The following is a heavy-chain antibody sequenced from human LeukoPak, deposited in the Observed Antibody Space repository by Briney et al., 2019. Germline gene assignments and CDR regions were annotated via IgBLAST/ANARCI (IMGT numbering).Heavy chain of an antibody. CDR1: GGSISSGSYY. CDR3: ARGGEEWALLGSCFDP. D-gene: IGHD1-26*01. CDR2: IYTSGST. Sequence: SETLSLTCTVSGGSISSGSYYWSWIRQPAGKGLEWIGRIYTSGSTNYNPSLKSRVTISVDTSKNQFSLKLSSVTAAHTAVYYCARGGEEWALLGSCFDPWGQGTLVTVSS. J-gene: IGHJ5*02. V-gene: IGHV4-61*02.